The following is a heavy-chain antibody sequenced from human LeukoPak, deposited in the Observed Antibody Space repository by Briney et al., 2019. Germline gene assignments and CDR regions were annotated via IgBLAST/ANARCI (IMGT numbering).Heavy chain of an antibody. J-gene: IGHJ4*02. CDR1: GFTFSSYA. Sequence: PGGSLRLSCAASGFTFSSYAMHWVRQAPGKGLEWVAVISYDGSNKYYADSVKGRFTISRDNSKNTLYLQMNSLRAEDTAVYYCARGEVGYSYGPFDYWGQGTLVTVSS. V-gene: IGHV3-30-3*01. CDR2: ISYDGSNK. D-gene: IGHD5-18*01. CDR3: ARGEVGYSYGPFDY.